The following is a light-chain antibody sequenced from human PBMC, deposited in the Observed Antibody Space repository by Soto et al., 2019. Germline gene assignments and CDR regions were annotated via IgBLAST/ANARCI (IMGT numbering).Light chain of an antibody. V-gene: IGLV2-8*01. CDR1: SSDVGGYNY. CDR2: EVI. CDR3: SSYAGNNNLRV. Sequence: QSVLTQPPSASGSPGQSVTISCTGTSSDVGGYNYVSWYQQHPGKAPKLMIYEVIKRPSGVPDRFSGSKSCNTASLTVTGLQAEDEADYYCSSYAGNNNLRVFGGGTQLTVL. J-gene: IGLJ2*01.